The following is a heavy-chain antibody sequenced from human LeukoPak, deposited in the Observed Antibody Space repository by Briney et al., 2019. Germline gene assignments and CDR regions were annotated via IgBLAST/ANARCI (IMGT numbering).Heavy chain of an antibody. Sequence: GESLKISCKASGYTFTGDWIGWVRQMPGKGLEWMGIIYPGDSDTRYSPSFQGQVTISADKSISTAYLQWSSLKASDTAIYYCARRAYYDSSGYSLDYWGQGTQVTVSS. CDR1: GYTFTGDW. CDR2: IYPGDSDT. D-gene: IGHD3-22*01. V-gene: IGHV5-51*01. J-gene: IGHJ4*02. CDR3: ARRAYYDSSGYSLDY.